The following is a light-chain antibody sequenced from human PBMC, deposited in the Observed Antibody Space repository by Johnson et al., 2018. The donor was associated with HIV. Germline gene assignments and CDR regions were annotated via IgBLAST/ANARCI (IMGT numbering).Light chain of an antibody. V-gene: IGLV1-51*02. CDR3: GTWDSSLSQGV. CDR2: ENN. Sequence: QSVLTQPPSVSAAPGQKVTISCSGSSSNIGKNYVSWYQQFPGTAPKLLIYENNKRPSGIPDRFSGSKSGTSATLGITGLQTGDEADYYCGTWDSSLSQGVFGTGTKVTVL. J-gene: IGLJ1*01. CDR1: SSNIGKNY.